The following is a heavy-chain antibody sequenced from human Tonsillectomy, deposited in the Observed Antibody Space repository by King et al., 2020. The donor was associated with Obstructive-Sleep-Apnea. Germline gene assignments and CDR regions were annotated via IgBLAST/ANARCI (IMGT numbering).Heavy chain of an antibody. CDR3: ARDTPYSSSPLSLDY. D-gene: IGHD6-13*01. V-gene: IGHV1-46*01. J-gene: IGHJ4*02. Sequence: LQLVQSGAEVKKPGASVKGSCKAAGYTFTSYYMHWVRQAPGQGLELMGIINPSGGSTSYAQKFQGRVTMTRDTSTSTVYMELSSLRSEDTAVYYCARDTPYSSSPLSLDYWGQGTLVTVSS. CDR1: GYTFTSYY. CDR2: INPSGGST.